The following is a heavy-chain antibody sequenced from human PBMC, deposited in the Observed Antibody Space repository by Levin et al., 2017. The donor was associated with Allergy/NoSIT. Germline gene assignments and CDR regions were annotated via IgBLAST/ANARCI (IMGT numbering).Heavy chain of an antibody. V-gene: IGHV3-23*01. CDR1: GFTFSSYA. CDR2: ISGSGGST. CDR3: AKDPPYYDFWSGYHEGPFDY. J-gene: IGHJ4*02. D-gene: IGHD3-3*01. Sequence: PGGSLRLSCAASGFTFSSYAMSWVRQAPGKGLEWVSAISGSGGSTYYADSVKGRFTISRDNSKNTLYLQMNSLRAEDTAVYYCAKDPPYYDFWSGYHEGPFDYWGQGTLVTVSS.